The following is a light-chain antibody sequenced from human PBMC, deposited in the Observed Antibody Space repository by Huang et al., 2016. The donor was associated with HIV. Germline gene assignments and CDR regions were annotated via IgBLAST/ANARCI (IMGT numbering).Light chain of an antibody. Sequence: DIQMTQSPSSLSASVGDRVTITCRTRQSISNYLIWYQWKPGKAPRLLIYSASSLQGGVSSRFSGSGSGADFTLTISSLQPEDFATYYCQQNYKTPWTFGQGTNVEIK. CDR3: QQNYKTPWT. V-gene: IGKV1-39*01. CDR2: SAS. CDR1: QSISNY. J-gene: IGKJ1*01.